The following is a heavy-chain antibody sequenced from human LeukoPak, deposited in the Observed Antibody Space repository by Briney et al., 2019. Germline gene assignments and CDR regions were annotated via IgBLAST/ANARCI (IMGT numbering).Heavy chain of an antibody. CDR2: INPNSGGT. D-gene: IGHD2-15*01. CDR1: GYTFTGYY. CDR3: ASSPVGYCSGGSCYYYYMDV. J-gene: IGHJ6*03. V-gene: IGHV1-2*02. Sequence: AASVKVSCKASGYTFTGYYMHWVRQAPGQGLEWMGWINPNSGGTNYAQKFQGRVTMTRDTSISTAYMELSRLRSDDTAVYYCASSPVGYCSGGSCYYYYMDVWGKGTTVTVSS.